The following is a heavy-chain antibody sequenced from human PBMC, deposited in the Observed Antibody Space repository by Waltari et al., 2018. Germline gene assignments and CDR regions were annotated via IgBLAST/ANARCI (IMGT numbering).Heavy chain of an antibody. J-gene: IGHJ4*02. D-gene: IGHD3-3*02. CDR1: GFTFSSYW. V-gene: IGHV3-7*01. CDR3: ATSYHL. CDR2: IKQDGSET. Sequence: EVQLVESGGGLVQPGGSLRLSCAASGFTFSSYWMNWVRQAPGKGLEWVANIKQDGSETNYVDSVKGRFTISRDNAKNSLFLQMNSLSAGDTAVYFCATSYHLWGQGTLVTVSS.